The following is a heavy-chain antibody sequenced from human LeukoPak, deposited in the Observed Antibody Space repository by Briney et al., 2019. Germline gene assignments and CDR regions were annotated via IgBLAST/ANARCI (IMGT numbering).Heavy chain of an antibody. D-gene: IGHD2-2*01. CDR2: IWYDGSDK. Sequence: GGSLRLSCAASGFTSRNHGMHWVRQAPGKGLEWVAVIWYDGSDKYYADSVTGRFTISRDNSKNTLQLQMNSLRAEDTAVYYCVRDSVSRYCDYWGQGIRVTVSS. V-gene: IGHV3-33*01. CDR3: VRDSVSRYCDY. CDR1: GFTSRNHG. J-gene: IGHJ4*02.